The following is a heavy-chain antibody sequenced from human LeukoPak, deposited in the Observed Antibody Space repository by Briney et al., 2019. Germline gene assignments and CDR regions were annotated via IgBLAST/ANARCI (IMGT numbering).Heavy chain of an antibody. CDR2: ISYDGSSE. V-gene: IGHV3-30*03. Sequence: GGSLRLSCAASGFTFSSYGMHWVRQAPGKGLEWVAVISYDGSSEYYTDSVKGRFTVSRDNSRSTLYLQMNSLRVEDMGVYYCARALSQGAGAAVPSAPIDYWGQGTLVTVSS. CDR3: ARALSQGAGAAVPSAPIDY. J-gene: IGHJ4*02. CDR1: GFTFSSYG. D-gene: IGHD2-2*01.